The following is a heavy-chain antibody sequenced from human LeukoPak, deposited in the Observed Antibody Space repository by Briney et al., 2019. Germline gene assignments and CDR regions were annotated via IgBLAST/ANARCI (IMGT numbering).Heavy chain of an antibody. CDR2: INPSGGST. CDR1: GYPFTSYY. CDR3: ATATEFRAGTAMVMGNGFGAFDI. D-gene: IGHD5-18*01. V-gene: IGHV1-46*01. Sequence: ASVKVSCKASGYPFTSYYMHWVRQAPGQGLEWMGIINPSGGSTSYAQKFQGRVTMTRDMSTSTVYMELSSLRSEDTAVYYCATATEFRAGTAMVMGNGFGAFDIWGQGTMVTVSS. J-gene: IGHJ3*02.